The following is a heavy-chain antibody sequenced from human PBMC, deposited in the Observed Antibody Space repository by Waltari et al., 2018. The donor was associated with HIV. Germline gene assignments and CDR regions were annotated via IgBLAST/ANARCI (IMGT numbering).Heavy chain of an antibody. D-gene: IGHD3-22*01. CDR1: GFTFDDYA. V-gene: IGHV3-9*01. Sequence: EVQLVESGGGLVQPGRSLRLSCAASGFTFDDYAMHWVRQAPGKGLEWVSGISWNSGSIGYADSVKGRFTISRDNAKNSLYLQMNSLRAEDTALYYCAKDNYYDSSGYQDYWGQGTLVTVSS. CDR2: ISWNSGSI. CDR3: AKDNYYDSSGYQDY. J-gene: IGHJ4*02.